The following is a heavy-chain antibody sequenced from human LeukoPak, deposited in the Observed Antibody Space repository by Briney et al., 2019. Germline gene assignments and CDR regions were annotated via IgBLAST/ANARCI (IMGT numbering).Heavy chain of an antibody. Sequence: GRSLRLSCAASGFTFSSYAMHWVRQAPGKGLEWVAVISYDGSNKYYADSVRGRFTISRDNSKNTLYLQMNSLRADDTAVYYCARDNRHYDSSGYLDYWGQGTLVTVS. CDR2: ISYDGSNK. CDR1: GFTFSSYA. CDR3: ARDNRHYDSSGYLDY. J-gene: IGHJ4*02. V-gene: IGHV3-30*04. D-gene: IGHD3-22*01.